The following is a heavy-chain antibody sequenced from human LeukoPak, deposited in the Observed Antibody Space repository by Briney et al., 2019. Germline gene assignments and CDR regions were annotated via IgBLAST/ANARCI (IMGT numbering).Heavy chain of an antibody. V-gene: IGHV3-9*01. Sequence: PGRSLRLSCAASGFTFDDYAMHWVRQAPGKGLEWVSGISWNSGSIGYADSVKGRFTISRDNAKNSLYLQMNSLRAEDTALYYCAKDMFIRQLGPFDYWGQGTLVTVSS. CDR2: ISWNSGSI. J-gene: IGHJ4*02. CDR3: AKDMFIRQLGPFDY. CDR1: GFTFDDYA. D-gene: IGHD6-6*01.